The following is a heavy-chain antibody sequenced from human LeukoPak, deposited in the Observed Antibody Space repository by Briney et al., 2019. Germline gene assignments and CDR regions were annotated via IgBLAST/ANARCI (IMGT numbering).Heavy chain of an antibody. CDR3: ARENDISRAYVFDY. CDR2: ISYDGSNK. J-gene: IGHJ4*02. CDR1: GFTFSSYA. D-gene: IGHD3-9*01. Sequence: PGGSLRLSCAASGFTFSSYAMHWVRQAPGKGLEWAAVISYDGSNKYYADSVKGRFTISRDNSKNTLYLQMNSLRAEDTAVYYCARENDISRAYVFDYWGQGTLVTVSS. V-gene: IGHV3-30-3*01.